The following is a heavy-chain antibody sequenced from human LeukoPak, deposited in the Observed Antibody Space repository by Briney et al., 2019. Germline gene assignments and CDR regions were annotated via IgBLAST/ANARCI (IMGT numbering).Heavy chain of an antibody. J-gene: IGHJ6*02. Sequence: SETLSLTCTVSGGSISDYCWSWIRQPPGKGLEWIGCIYYSGSTNYNLSLKSRVTVSVDTSKNQFSLKLNSVAAADTAVYYCTRDRPLYGMDVWGQGTTVTVSS. CDR2: IYYSGST. D-gene: IGHD6-6*01. CDR1: GGSISDYC. CDR3: TRDRPLYGMDV. V-gene: IGHV4-59*01.